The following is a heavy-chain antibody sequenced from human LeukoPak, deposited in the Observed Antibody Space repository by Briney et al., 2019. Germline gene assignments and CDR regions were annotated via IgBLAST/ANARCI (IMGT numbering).Heavy chain of an antibody. D-gene: IGHD5-18*01. CDR2: ITGNGATT. J-gene: IGHJ4*02. CDR1: GFTFSSSW. CDR3: AKERRRVDTEMVRSYYFEN. V-gene: IGHV3-23*01. Sequence: GGSLRLSCTASGFTFSSSWMSWVRQAPGKGLEWVSSITGNGATTYYPDSVKGRFTISRDNSKNTLSLQMNSLRAEDTAVYYCAKERRRVDTEMVRSYYFENWGQGTLVTVSS.